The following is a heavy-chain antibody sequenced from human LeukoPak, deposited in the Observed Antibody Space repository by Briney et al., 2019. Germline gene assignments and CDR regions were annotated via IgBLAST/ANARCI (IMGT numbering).Heavy chain of an antibody. CDR1: GYTFTSYA. CDR2: INAGNGNT. D-gene: IGHD2-2*01. Sequence: GASVKVSCKASGYTFTSYAMHWVRQAPGQRLEWMGWINAGNGNTKYSQKFQGSVTITRDTSASTAYMELSSLRSEDTAVYYCARDDIVVVPAEYYYYYYGMDVWGQGTTVTVSS. CDR3: ARDDIVVVPAEYYYYYYGMDV. V-gene: IGHV1-3*01. J-gene: IGHJ6*02.